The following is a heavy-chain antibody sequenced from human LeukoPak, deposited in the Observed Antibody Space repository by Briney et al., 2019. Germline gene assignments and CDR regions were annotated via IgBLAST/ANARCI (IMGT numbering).Heavy chain of an antibody. CDR3: ATIRRGNIFGYFDF. CDR2: LYGSGST. V-gene: IGHV4-59*11. J-gene: IGHJ4*02. D-gene: IGHD5-18*01. Sequence: SETLSLTCAVSGDSISSHYWSWIRQPPGKELEWIGYLYGSGSTKDNPSLKSRVTLSADTSKNQFSLRLSSVTAADTAVYYCATIRRGNIFGYFDFWGQGILVAVSS. CDR1: GDSISSHY.